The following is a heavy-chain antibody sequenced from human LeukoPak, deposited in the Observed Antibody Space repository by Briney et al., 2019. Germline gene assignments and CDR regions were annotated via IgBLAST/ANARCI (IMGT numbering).Heavy chain of an antibody. J-gene: IGHJ3*02. CDR3: AKNWGATIYYAFDI. D-gene: IGHD5-12*01. CDR2: FSGRGGYT. V-gene: IGHV3-23*01. Sequence: PGGSLRLSCAASGLTFSSYAISWVRQAPGKGLKWVSAFSGRGGYTYGADSEKGRFTISRDNSKNTLYLQMNSLRAEDTAVYYCAKNWGATIYYAFDIWGQGTMVTVSS. CDR1: GLTFSSYA.